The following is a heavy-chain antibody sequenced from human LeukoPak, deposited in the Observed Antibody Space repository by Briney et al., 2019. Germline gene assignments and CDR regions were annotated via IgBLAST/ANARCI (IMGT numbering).Heavy chain of an antibody. Sequence: PGGSLRLSCAASGFTVSRNFMNWVRQAPGKGLEWVSVIYTGGNTYYADSVKGRFTIYRDNSKNTLYLQMNSLRVEDTAVYYCARQDTFGIWGQGTMVTVSS. CDR1: GFTVSRNF. J-gene: IGHJ3*02. CDR2: IYTGGNT. CDR3: ARQDTFGI. V-gene: IGHV3-66*02.